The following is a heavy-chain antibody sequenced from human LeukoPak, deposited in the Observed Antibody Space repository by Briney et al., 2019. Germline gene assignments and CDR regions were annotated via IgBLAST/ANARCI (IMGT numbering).Heavy chain of an antibody. Sequence: AGSLRLSCAASGFTFSSYWMSWVRQAPGKGLEWVANIKQDGSEKYYVDSVKGRFTISRDNAKNSLYLQMNSLRAEDTAVYYCARDRFYSVVVTAFDYWGQGTLVTVSS. V-gene: IGHV3-7*01. CDR2: IKQDGSEK. CDR1: GFTFSSYW. CDR3: ARDRFYSVVVTAFDY. J-gene: IGHJ4*02. D-gene: IGHD2-21*02.